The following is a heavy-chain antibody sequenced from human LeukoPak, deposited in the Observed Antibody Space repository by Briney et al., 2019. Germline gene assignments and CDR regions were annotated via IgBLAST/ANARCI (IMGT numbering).Heavy chain of an antibody. D-gene: IGHD3-22*01. CDR1: AFTFSSYS. CDR3: ARDPVAMIVVVNEFDY. CDR2: ISYDGSNK. Sequence: RGSLRLSRAASAFTFSSYSMNWVRQAPAKGLEWGAVISYDGSNKYYADSVKGRFTISRDNSKNTLYLQMNSLRAEDTAVDYCARDPVAMIVVVNEFDYWGQGTLVTVSS. V-gene: IGHV3-30*03. J-gene: IGHJ4*02.